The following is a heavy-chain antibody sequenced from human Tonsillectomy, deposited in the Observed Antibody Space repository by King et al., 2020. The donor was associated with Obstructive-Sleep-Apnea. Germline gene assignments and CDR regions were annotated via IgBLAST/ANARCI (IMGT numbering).Heavy chain of an antibody. CDR2: ISVSGGST. D-gene: IGHD5/OR15-5a*01. Sequence: VQLVESGGGLVQPGGSLRLSCAASGFTFSSYAMSWVRQAPGKGLEWVSAISVSGGSTYYAESVKGRFSIDRDNSKNTLYVKMKSLKAEDTVVYYCATPARYRLRYDYFDYWGQGTLVTVSS. J-gene: IGHJ4*02. CDR1: GFTFSSYA. CDR3: ATPARYRLRYDYFDY. V-gene: IGHV3-23*04.